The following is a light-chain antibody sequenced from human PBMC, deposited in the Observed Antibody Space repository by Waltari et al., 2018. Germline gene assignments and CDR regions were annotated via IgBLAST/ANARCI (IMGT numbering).Light chain of an antibody. CDR2: AAS. J-gene: IGKJ2*01. Sequence: DIQMTQSPSSLSASVGDSITITCRASQGIDNYLAWFQQKPGKAPQSLIYAASTLQSGVPSKFSGSGFGTDFTLTINGLQPEDFATYFCHQYDSYPHTFGQGTRLEVK. CDR1: QGIDNY. V-gene: IGKV1-16*02. CDR3: HQYDSYPHT.